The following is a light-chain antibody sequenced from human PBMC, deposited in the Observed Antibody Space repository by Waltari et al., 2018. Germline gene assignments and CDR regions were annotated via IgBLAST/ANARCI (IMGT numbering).Light chain of an antibody. J-gene: IGKJ1*01. Sequence: ETVLTQSPATLSLSPGERATLSCRASQSISSHVAWYQQKPGQPHRLLLYDEYKRATGIPARFSCSGSGTDFTLTISSLEPEDFAVYYCQQRSNLWTFGQGTKVEIK. V-gene: IGKV3-11*01. CDR1: QSISSH. CDR2: DEY. CDR3: QQRSNLWT.